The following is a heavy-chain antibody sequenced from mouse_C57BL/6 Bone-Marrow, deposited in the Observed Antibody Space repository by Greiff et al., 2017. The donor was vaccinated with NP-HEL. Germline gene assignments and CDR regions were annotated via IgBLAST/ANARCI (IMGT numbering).Heavy chain of an antibody. CDR2: IYPRDGSN. CDR3: ARAGLMDY. CDR1: GYTFTSYD. Sequence: QVQLQQSGPELVKPGASVKLSCKASGYTFTSYDINWVKQRPGQGLEWIGWIYPRDGSNKYNEKFKGKATLTVDTSSSTAYMELHSLTSEDSAVYFCARAGLMDYWGQGTSVTVSS. V-gene: IGHV1-85*01. J-gene: IGHJ4*01.